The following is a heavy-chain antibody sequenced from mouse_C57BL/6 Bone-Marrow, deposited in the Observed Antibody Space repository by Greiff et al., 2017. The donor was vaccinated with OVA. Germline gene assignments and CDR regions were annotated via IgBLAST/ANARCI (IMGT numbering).Heavy chain of an antibody. CDR2: IDPSDSYT. J-gene: IGHJ3*01. CDR1: GYTFTSYW. CDR3: ARESYYYGSSGY. D-gene: IGHD1-1*01. Sequence: QVQLQQPGAELVMPGASVKLSCKASGYTFTSYWMHWVKQRPGQGLEWIGEIDPSDSYTNYNQKFKGKSTLTVDKASRTAYMQLSSLTSEDSAVYYCARESYYYGSSGYWGQGTLVTVSA. V-gene: IGHV1-69*01.